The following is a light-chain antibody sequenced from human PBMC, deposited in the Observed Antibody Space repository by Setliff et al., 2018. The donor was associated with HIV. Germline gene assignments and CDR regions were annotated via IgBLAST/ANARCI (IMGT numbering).Light chain of an antibody. J-gene: IGKJ5*01. CDR1: QTVRGH. V-gene: IGKV3-15*01. CDR2: ETS. CDR3: QQYFS. Sequence: IVITQSPGTLSGFPGERATLSCRASQTVRGHLAWYQQKPGQSPRLLIHETSTRATGVPDRFSGSGSGTEFTLTIINLQSEDSAIYYCQQYFSFGQGTRLESK.